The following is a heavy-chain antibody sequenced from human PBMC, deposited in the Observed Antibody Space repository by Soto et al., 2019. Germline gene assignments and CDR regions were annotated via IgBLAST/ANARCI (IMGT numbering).Heavy chain of an antibody. V-gene: IGHV4-61*01. J-gene: IGHJ4*02. CDR2: ISYSGST. Sequence: SETLSLTCTVSGASVSSGNYYRSWIRQPPGKGLECIGYISYSGSTNYNPSLKSRVTISIDTSKNQFSLKLSSVTAADTAVYYCARGSGSYYAYWGQGTLVTVSS. CDR3: ARGSGSYYAY. D-gene: IGHD1-26*01. CDR1: GASVSSGNYY.